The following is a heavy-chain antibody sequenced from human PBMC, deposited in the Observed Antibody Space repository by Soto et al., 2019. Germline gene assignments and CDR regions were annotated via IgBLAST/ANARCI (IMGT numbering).Heavy chain of an antibody. V-gene: IGHV4-59*01. D-gene: IGHD2-2*01. Sequence: SETLSLTCTVSGGSLSSYYWSWIRQPPGKGLEWIGYIYYSGSTNYNPSLKSRVTISVDTSKNQFSLKLSSVTAADTAVYYCARIVVVPAARRHDAFDIWGQGTMVTVSS. CDR3: ARIVVVPAARRHDAFDI. CDR2: IYYSGST. J-gene: IGHJ3*02. CDR1: GGSLSSYY.